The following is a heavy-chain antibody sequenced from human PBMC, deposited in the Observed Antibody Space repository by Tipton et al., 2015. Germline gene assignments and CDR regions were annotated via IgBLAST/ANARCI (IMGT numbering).Heavy chain of an antibody. V-gene: IGHV3-66*01. Sequence: SLRLSCAASGFTVSSHYMTWVRQAPGKGLEWVSFIYGGGSTYYADSVKGRFPVSRDNSKNTLYLQMNSLRAEDTAVYYCTRGSGGTALVPGLDYWGQGALVTVSS. CDR1: GFTVSSHY. D-gene: IGHD6-25*01. CDR2: IYGGGST. J-gene: IGHJ4*02. CDR3: TRGSGGTALVPGLDY.